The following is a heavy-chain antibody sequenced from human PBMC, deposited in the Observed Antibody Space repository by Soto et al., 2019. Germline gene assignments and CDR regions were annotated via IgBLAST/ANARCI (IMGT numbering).Heavy chain of an antibody. CDR2: ISYDGSNK. J-gene: IGHJ5*02. V-gene: IGHV3-30-3*01. Sequence: PGGSLRLSCAASGFTFSSYAVHWVRQAPGKGLEWVAVISYDGSNKYYADSVKGRFTISRDNSKNTLYLQMNSLRDEETAVYYCARDQEYYDFWSGYYSGNWFDPWGQGTSVTVYS. CDR3: ARDQEYYDFWSGYYSGNWFDP. CDR1: GFTFSSYA. D-gene: IGHD3-3*01.